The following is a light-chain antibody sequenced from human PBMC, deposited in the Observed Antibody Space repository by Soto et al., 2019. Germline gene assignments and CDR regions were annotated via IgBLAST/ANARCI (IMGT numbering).Light chain of an antibody. V-gene: IGKV1-39*01. CDR3: QHSYTTPLT. CDR2: AAS. J-gene: IGKJ4*01. CDR1: QSINTY. Sequence: DIQMTQSPSSLSASVGDRVTITCRASQSINTYLNWYQQKPGKAPNLLIYAASTLQSGVPSRFSGSGSETDFTLTISSLQPEDFASYYCQHSYTTPLTFGGGTKVEIK.